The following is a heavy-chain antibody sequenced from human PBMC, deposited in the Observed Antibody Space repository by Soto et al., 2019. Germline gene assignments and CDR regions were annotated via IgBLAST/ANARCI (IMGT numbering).Heavy chain of an antibody. V-gene: IGHV4-31*03. CDR3: AREGPVGATSPYFDY. CDR2: IYYSGST. CDR1: GGSISSGGYY. D-gene: IGHD1-26*01. Sequence: QVQLQESGPGLVKPSQTLSLTCTVSGGSISSGGYYWSWIRQHPGKGLEWIGYIYYSGSTYYNQSLKSRVTISVDTSKNQFSLKLSSVTAADTAVYYCAREGPVGATSPYFDYWGQGTLVTVSS. J-gene: IGHJ4*02.